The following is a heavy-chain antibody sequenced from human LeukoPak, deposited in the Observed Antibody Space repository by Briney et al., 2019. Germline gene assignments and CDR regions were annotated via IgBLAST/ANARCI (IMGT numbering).Heavy chain of an antibody. J-gene: IGHJ4*02. D-gene: IGHD4-17*01. V-gene: IGHV3-74*01. CDR1: GFTFSSYW. Sequence: GGSLRLSCAPSGFTFSSYWMHWVRQAPGKGLVWVSRIKSDESSTSSTDSVKGRFNISRDNAKETLYLQMSSLRAEDMAVYYCASYGDYLYYWGEGTLVTVSS. CDR2: IKSDESST. CDR3: ASYGDYLYY.